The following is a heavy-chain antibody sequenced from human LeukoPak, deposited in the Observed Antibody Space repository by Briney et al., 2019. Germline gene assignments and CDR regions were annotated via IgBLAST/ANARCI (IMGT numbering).Heavy chain of an antibody. CDR2: VDHTGST. CDR3: ARGRVSSSTWYSTYYYFFYMDF. D-gene: IGHD4-11*01. V-gene: IGHV4-59*01. Sequence: PSETLSLTCTVSDDPITMYYWTWIRQPPGKGLEWIGYVDHTGSTKFNPSLNGRVSISRDTSNNFFSLRLRSVTAADTAVYFCARGRVSSSTWYSTYYYFFYMDFWGKGTTVTVSS. J-gene: IGHJ6*03. CDR1: DDPITMYY.